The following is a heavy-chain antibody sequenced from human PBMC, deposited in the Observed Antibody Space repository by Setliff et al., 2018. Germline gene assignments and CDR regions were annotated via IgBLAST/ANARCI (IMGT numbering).Heavy chain of an antibody. J-gene: IGHJ4*02. V-gene: IGHV4-39*07. CDR3: ARLPPLHTPMALTFDY. CDR1: GASISTTYYY. Sequence: ASETLSLTCSVSGASISTTYYYWDWIRQSPEKGLEWIGTIYQNGITYYNPSVKSRVTISVDKSKNQFSLELRSVTAADTAVYYCARLPPLHTPMALTFDYWGQGSLVTVSS. D-gene: IGHD5-18*01. CDR2: IYQNGIT.